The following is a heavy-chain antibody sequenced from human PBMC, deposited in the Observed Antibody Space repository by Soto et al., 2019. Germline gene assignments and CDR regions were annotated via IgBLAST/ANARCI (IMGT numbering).Heavy chain of an antibody. CDR1: VFAFTNYG. J-gene: IGHJ6*02. CDR3: AKWGLSGHGMDV. D-gene: IGHD7-27*01. CDR2: PSYDGSKK. Sequence: GGSQRLSCAASVFAFTNYGMPWVRQAPGQGLKRVAAPSYDGSKKYYADSVQGLFTISKDNSKNTVYLQMNSLRIEDTAVYYCAKWGLSGHGMDVWGQGT. V-gene: IGHV3-30*18.